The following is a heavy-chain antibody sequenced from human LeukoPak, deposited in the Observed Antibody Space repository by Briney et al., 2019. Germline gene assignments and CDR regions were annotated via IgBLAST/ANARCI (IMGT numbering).Heavy chain of an antibody. D-gene: IGHD2-2*01. CDR3: ARAVVVPAAMVYYYYGMDV. CDR1: GYTFTSYD. J-gene: IGHJ6*02. CDR2: MNPNSGNT. V-gene: IGHV1-8*01. Sequence: ASVKVSCKASGYTFTSYDINWVRQATGQGLEWMGWMNPNSGNTGYAQKFQGRVTMTRNTSISTAYMGLSSLRSEDTAVYYCARAVVVPAAMVYYYYGMDVWGQGTTVTVSS.